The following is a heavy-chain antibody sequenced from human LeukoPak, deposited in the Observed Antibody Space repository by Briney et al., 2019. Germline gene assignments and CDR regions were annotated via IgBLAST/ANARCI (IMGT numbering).Heavy chain of an antibody. D-gene: IGHD5-24*01. V-gene: IGHV3-23*01. CDR1: GFTFSSYA. CDR2: ISGSGGST. J-gene: IGHJ4*02. CDR3: ARDSGYSDY. Sequence: GGSLRLSCAASGFTFSSYAMSWVRQAPGKGLEWVSAISGSGGSTYYADSVKGRFTISRDNAKNSLYLQMNSLRAEDTAVYYCARDSGYSDYWGQGTLVTVSS.